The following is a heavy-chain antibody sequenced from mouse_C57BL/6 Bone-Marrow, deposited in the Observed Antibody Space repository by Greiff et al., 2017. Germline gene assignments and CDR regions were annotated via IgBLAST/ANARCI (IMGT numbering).Heavy chain of an antibody. D-gene: IGHD1-1*01. V-gene: IGHV1-72*01. CDR2: IDPNRGGT. CDR1: GYTFTSYW. CDR3: AGRDYGSSYWYFDV. Sequence: VQLQQSGAELVKPGASVKLSCKASGYTFTSYWMHWVKQRPGRGLEWIGRIDPNRGGTKYDEKFKGKAPLTVAKPSSTAYIQLSSLTSDDSAVVYCAGRDYGSSYWYFDVWGTGTTVTVSA. J-gene: IGHJ1*03.